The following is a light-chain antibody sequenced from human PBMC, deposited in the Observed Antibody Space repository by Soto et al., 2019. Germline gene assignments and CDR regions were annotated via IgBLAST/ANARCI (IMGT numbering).Light chain of an antibody. CDR2: GAS. V-gene: IGKV3-20*01. Sequence: EIVLTQSPGTLSLSPGERSTLSCRASQSVSSSYLAWYQQKPGQAPRLLIYGASSRATGIPDRFSGSGSGTDFTLTISRLEPEDFAVYYSQQYGSSSWQFGQGTKVDIK. CDR3: QQYGSSSWQ. CDR1: QSVSSSY. J-gene: IGKJ1*01.